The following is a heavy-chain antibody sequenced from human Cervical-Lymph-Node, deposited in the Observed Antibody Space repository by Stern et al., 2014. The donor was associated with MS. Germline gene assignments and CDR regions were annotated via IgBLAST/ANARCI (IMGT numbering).Heavy chain of an antibody. CDR2: TSYDGTNK. V-gene: IGHV3-30-3*01. J-gene: IGHJ4*02. Sequence: VQLVQSGGGVVQPGRSLRLSCVASGFTFSDYAMPWVRQAPGKGLEWVALTSYDGTNKYYADSVKARFTISRDNSKRTLSLLINSLRAEDTAVYYCARKVTGRHYFDYWGQGTLVTVSS. D-gene: IGHD3-10*01. CDR1: GFTFSDYA. CDR3: ARKVTGRHYFDY.